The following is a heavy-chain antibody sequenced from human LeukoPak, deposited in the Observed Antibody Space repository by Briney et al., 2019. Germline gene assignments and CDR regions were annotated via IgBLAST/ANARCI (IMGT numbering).Heavy chain of an antibody. V-gene: IGHV3-48*01. CDR1: GFTFSSYG. CDR2: IRGSGGTT. J-gene: IGHJ4*02. D-gene: IGHD5/OR15-5a*01. Sequence: GGTLRLSCAASGFTFSSYGMSWVRQAPGKGLEWGSFIRGSGGTTNYADSVRGRFTISRDNAKGLLYLQMNSLKTEDTAVYYCARDFKYNVYDWGQGTLVTVSS. CDR3: ARDFKYNVYD.